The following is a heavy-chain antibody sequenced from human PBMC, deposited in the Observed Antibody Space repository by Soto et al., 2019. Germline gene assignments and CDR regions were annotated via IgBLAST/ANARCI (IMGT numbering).Heavy chain of an antibody. CDR2: IYPGNSDA. CDR3: ARHGFYGDYASNYFDP. CDR1: GYNFATYW. V-gene: IGHV5-51*01. Sequence: DLEQSGAEVRKPGESLRISCQASGYNFATYWIAWVRQMPGKGLEYMGIIYPGNSDARYSPSFQGQVTFSADKSISTAYLHWSSLKASDTAMYYCARHGFYGDYASNYFDPWGQGTLVTVSS. J-gene: IGHJ5*02. D-gene: IGHD4-17*01.